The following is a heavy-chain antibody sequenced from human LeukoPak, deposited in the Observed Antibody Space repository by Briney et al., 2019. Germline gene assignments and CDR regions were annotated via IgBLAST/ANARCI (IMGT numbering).Heavy chain of an antibody. Sequence: SETLSLTCAVYGGSFSGYYWSWIRQPPGKGLEWIGEINHSGSTNYNPSLKSRVTISVDTSKNQFSLKLSSVTAADTAVYYCASRLPRFDYWGQGTLVTVSS. J-gene: IGHJ4*02. CDR2: INHSGST. D-gene: IGHD4-11*01. V-gene: IGHV4-34*01. CDR3: ASRLPRFDY. CDR1: GGSFSGYY.